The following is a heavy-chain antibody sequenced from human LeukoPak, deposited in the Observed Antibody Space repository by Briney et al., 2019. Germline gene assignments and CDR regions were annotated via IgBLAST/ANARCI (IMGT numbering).Heavy chain of an antibody. Sequence: SETLSLTCAVYGGSFSGYYWSWIRQPPGKGLEWIGEINHSGSTNYNPSLKSRVTISVDTSKNQISLKLSSVTAADTAVYYCARIPLYYDVLTGYYSLRSHTIDYWGQGTLVTVSS. CDR1: GGSFSGYY. D-gene: IGHD3-9*01. J-gene: IGHJ4*02. CDR3: ARIPLYYDVLTGYYSLRSHTIDY. CDR2: INHSGST. V-gene: IGHV4-34*01.